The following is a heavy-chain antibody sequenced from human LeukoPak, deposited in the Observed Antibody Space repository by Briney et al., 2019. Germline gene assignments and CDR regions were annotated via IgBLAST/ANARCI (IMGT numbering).Heavy chain of an antibody. CDR3: AKDGKNYFDY. CDR1: GFIFDDYA. V-gene: IGHV3-43D*03. J-gene: IGHJ4*02. CDR2: ITWNGGST. Sequence: GSLRLSCAASGFIFDDYAMHWVRQAPGKGLEWVSLITWNGGSTYYADSVKGRFTISRDNSKNSLYLQMNSLRAEDTALYYRAKDGKNYFDYWGQGTLVTVSS.